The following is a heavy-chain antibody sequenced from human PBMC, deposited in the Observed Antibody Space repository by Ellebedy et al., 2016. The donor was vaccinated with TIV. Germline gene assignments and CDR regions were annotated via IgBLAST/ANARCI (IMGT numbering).Heavy chain of an antibody. Sequence: MPSETLSLTCTVSGGPISSSSYYWGWIRPPPGKGLEWIGSIYYSGSTYYNPSLKSRVTISVDTSKNQFSLKLSSVTAADTAVYYCAREPALTVTTLTGADYWGQGTLVTVSS. D-gene: IGHD4-17*01. CDR1: GGPISSSSYY. V-gene: IGHV4-39*01. J-gene: IGHJ4*02. CDR2: IYYSGST. CDR3: AREPALTVTTLTGADY.